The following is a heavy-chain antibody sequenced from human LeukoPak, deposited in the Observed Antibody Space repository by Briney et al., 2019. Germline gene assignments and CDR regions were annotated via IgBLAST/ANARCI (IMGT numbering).Heavy chain of an antibody. J-gene: IGHJ3*02. CDR3: ARRTGTDAFDI. CDR1: GGSINSYY. Sequence: SETLSLTCTVSGGSINSYYWSWIRQPPGKGLEWIAYIYYSGSTSYNPSLKSRVTISVDTSKNQFSLKLNSVTAADTAMYYCARRTGTDAFDIWGQGTMVTVSS. CDR2: IYYSGST. V-gene: IGHV4-59*01. D-gene: IGHD1/OR15-1a*01.